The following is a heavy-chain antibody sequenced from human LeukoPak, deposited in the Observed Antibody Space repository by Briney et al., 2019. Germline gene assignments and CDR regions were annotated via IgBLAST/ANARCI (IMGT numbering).Heavy chain of an antibody. CDR3: ARLSWGIYYFDY. J-gene: IGHJ4*02. D-gene: IGHD7-27*01. CDR1: GGSISSSSYY. CDR2: INYSGST. V-gene: IGHV4-39*01. Sequence: SETLSLTCTVSGGSISSSSYYWGWIRQPPGKGLEWIGSINYSGSTYYNPSLKSRVTISVDTSKNQFSLKLSSVTAADTAVYYCARLSWGIYYFDYWGQGTLVTVSS.